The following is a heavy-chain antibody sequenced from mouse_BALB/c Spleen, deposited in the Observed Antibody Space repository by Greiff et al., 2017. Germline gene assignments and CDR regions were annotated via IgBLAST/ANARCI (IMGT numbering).Heavy chain of an antibody. CDR2: ISYDGSN. CDR1: GYSITSGYY. V-gene: IGHV3-6*02. D-gene: IGHD2-10*02. CDR3: ARDREYGNFDY. Sequence: EVQRVESGPGLVKPSQSLSLTCSVTGYSITSGYYWNWIRQFPGNKLEWMGYISYDGSNNYNPSLKNRISITRDTSKIQFFLKLNSVTTEDTATYYCARDREYGNFDYWGQGTTLTVSS. J-gene: IGHJ2*01.